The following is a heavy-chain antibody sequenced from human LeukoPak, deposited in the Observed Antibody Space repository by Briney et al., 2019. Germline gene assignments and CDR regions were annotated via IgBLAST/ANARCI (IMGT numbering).Heavy chain of an antibody. CDR1: GGSISSYY. V-gene: IGHV4-4*07. D-gene: IGHD3-22*01. J-gene: IGHJ3*02. CDR2: IYTSGST. Sequence: KSSETLSLTCTVSGGSISSYYWSWIRQPAGKGLEWIGRIYTSGSTNYNPSLKSRVTISVDTSKNQFSLKLSSVTAADTAVYYCARDYYDSSGYYALAFDIWGQGTMVTVSS. CDR3: ARDYYDSSGYYALAFDI.